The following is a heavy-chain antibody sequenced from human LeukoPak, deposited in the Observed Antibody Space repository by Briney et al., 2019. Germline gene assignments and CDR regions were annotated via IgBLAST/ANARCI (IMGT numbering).Heavy chain of an antibody. CDR2: INQDGSET. J-gene: IGHJ4*02. D-gene: IGHD1-26*01. CDR1: GFTFGDYA. CDR3: AKTVWDGPWSGVPIDF. Sequence: GGSLRLSCTASGFTFGDYAMTWVRQAPGKGLEWVANINQDGSETYYVGSVKGRFTISRDNARNSVFLQMNSLRVEDTAVYYCAKTVWDGPWSGVPIDFWGQGAMVTVSS. V-gene: IGHV3-7*01.